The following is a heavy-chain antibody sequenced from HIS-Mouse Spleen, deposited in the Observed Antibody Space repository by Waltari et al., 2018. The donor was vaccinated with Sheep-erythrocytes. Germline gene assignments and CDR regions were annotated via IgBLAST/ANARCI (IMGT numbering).Heavy chain of an antibody. Sequence: QVQLQESGPGLVKPSQTLSLPCTVSGGSISSGGYYWSWICQHPGTGLEWIGYIDYSGRTYYNPSLKSRVTISVDTSKNQFSLKLSSVTAADTAVYYGARDPLTGADYWGQGTLVTVSS. CDR3: ARDPLTGADY. D-gene: IGHD7-27*01. V-gene: IGHV4-31*03. CDR1: GGSISSGGYY. CDR2: IDYSGRT. J-gene: IGHJ4*02.